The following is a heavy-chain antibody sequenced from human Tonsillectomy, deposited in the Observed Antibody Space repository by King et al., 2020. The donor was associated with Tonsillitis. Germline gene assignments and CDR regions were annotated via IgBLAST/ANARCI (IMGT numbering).Heavy chain of an antibody. Sequence: QLVQSGAEVKKPGESLKISCKGSGYSFTSYWIGWVRQMPGKGLEWMGIIYPGDSDTRYSPAFQGQVTISADKSISTAYLQWSSLKASDTAMYYCARTTGIAAAGHYFDYWGQGTLVTVSS. J-gene: IGHJ4*02. D-gene: IGHD6-13*01. CDR3: ARTTGIAAAGHYFDY. CDR2: IYPGDSDT. CDR1: GYSFTSYW. V-gene: IGHV5-51*03.